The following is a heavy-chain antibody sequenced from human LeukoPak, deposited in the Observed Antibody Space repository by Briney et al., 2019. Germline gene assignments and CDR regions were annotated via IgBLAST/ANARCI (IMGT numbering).Heavy chain of an antibody. Sequence: GGSLRLPCAASGFTFTRFWMHWVRQAPGKGLVWVSRINVEGTTTTYADSVEGRFTISRDENTLYLQMNHLRVDDTAVYYCTRGGEEPFDYWGQGTLVTVSS. CDR1: GFTFTRFW. V-gene: IGHV3-74*01. D-gene: IGHD3-10*01. J-gene: IGHJ4*02. CDR3: TRGGEEPFDY. CDR2: INVEGTTT.